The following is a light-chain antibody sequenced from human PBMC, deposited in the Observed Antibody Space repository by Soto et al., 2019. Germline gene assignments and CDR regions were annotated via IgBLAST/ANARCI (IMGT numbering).Light chain of an antibody. V-gene: IGKV3-11*01. Sequence: EVVLTQSPATLSLSPGEIATLSCRASQSVGSYLAGYQQKPGQAPRLLIYDASNRATGIPARFSGSGSGTDVTLTVSSLEPEEFAVYFCQQRSNWPRTFGQGTKVEIK. CDR2: DAS. J-gene: IGKJ1*01. CDR3: QQRSNWPRT. CDR1: QSVGSY.